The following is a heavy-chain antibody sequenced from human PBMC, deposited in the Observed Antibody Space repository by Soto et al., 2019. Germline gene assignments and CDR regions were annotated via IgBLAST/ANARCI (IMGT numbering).Heavy chain of an antibody. CDR1: GYTFTSYG. D-gene: IGHD6-19*01. Sequence: ASVKVSCKASGYTFTSYGISWVRQAPGQGLEWMGWISAYNGNTNYAQKLQGRVTMTTDTSTSTAYMELRSLRSDDTAVYYCARDSDIALFGKYYYYGMVVWGQGTTVTVS. V-gene: IGHV1-18*04. CDR2: ISAYNGNT. CDR3: ARDSDIALFGKYYYYGMVV. J-gene: IGHJ6*02.